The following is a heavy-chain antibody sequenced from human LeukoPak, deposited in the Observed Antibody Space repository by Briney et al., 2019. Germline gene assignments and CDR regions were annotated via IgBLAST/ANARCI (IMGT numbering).Heavy chain of an antibody. D-gene: IGHD6-13*01. CDR1: GFTFSSYA. J-gene: IGHJ4*02. CDR2: ISGSGGST. V-gene: IGHV3-23*01. CDR3: SKDLISSSWSYYFDY. Sequence: GGSLRLSCAASGFTFSSYAMSWVRQAPGKGLEWVSAISGSGGSTHYADYVKGRFTISRDNSKNTLYLQMNSLRAEDTAVYYCSKDLISSSWSYYFDYWGQGTLVTVSS.